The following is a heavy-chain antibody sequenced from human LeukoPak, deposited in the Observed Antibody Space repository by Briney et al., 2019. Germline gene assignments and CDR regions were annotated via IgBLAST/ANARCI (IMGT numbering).Heavy chain of an antibody. Sequence: GGSLRLSCAASGFTFSRYSMNWVRQAPGKGLEWVSSISSSSSYIYYADSVKGRFTISRNNAKNSLYLQMNSLRAEDTAVYYCARAHYDILTGYSPLDYWGQGTLVTVSS. V-gene: IGHV3-21*01. D-gene: IGHD3-9*01. CDR1: GFTFSRYS. J-gene: IGHJ4*02. CDR3: ARAHYDILTGYSPLDY. CDR2: ISSSSSYI.